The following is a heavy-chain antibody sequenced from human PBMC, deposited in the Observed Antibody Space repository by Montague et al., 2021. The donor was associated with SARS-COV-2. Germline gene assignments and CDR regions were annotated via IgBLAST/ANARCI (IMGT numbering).Heavy chain of an antibody. CDR3: ARDPRKVVTVILYNWFDT. CDR1: GGSISSSSYY. Sequence: SETLSLTCTVSGGSISSSSYYWGWIRQPPGKGLEWIGSIYYSGXTXYXXXXEXRVTISVDTSKNQFSLKLSSVTAADTAVYYCARDPRKVVTVILYNWFDTWGKGTLVTVSS. V-gene: IGHV4-39*07. D-gene: IGHD2-21*02. J-gene: IGHJ5*02. CDR2: IYYSGXT.